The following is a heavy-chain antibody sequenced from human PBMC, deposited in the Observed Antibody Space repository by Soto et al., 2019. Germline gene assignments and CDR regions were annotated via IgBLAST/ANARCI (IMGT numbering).Heavy chain of an antibody. CDR3: ARVGCISCFNNWFDP. V-gene: IGHV4-59*01. Sequence: NPSETLSLTCTVSGDSICNYYWSWIRQPPGKGLEWIGHVYYSGTTNYNPSLKSRVTMSVDTTKNQFSLKLSSVTAADTAVYYCARVGCISCFNNWFDPWGQGALVTVSS. J-gene: IGHJ5*02. CDR1: GDSICNYY. D-gene: IGHD2-8*01. CDR2: VYYSGTT.